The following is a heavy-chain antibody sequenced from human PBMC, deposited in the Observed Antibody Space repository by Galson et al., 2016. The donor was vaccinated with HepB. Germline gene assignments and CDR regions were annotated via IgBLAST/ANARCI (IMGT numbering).Heavy chain of an antibody. Sequence: SLRLSCAASGFTFSDYYMSWLRQAPGKGLEWVSCISSSGSTIYYADSVKGRYTISRDNAQNSLYLQMDILRAEDTAVYYCARDLEIAAAVWGYGRDGWGQGSLVPVAS. D-gene: IGHD6-13*01. CDR3: ARDLEIAAAVWGYGRDG. J-gene: IGHJ4*02. CDR2: ISSSGSTI. V-gene: IGHV3-11*01. CDR1: GFTFSDYY.